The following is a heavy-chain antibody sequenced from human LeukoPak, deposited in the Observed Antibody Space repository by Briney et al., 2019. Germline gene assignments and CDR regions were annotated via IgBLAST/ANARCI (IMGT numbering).Heavy chain of an antibody. CDR3: TTDRAEGKWLPTGDY. J-gene: IGHJ4*02. CDR1: GFTFSSYG. Sequence: GGSLRLSCAASGFTFSSYGMHWVRQAPGKGLEWVGRIKSKTDGGTTDYAAPVKGRFTISRDDSKNTLYLQMNSLKTVDTAVYYCTTDRAEGKWLPTGDYWGQGTLVTVSS. CDR2: IKSKTDGGTT. D-gene: IGHD5-12*01. V-gene: IGHV3-15*01.